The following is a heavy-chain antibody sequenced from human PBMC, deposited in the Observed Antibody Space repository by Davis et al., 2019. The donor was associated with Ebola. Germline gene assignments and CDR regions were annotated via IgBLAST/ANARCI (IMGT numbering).Heavy chain of an antibody. J-gene: IGHJ4*02. V-gene: IGHV3-30*18. CDR2: ISYDGTNK. CDR3: AKVPAAALYFDY. D-gene: IGHD2-2*01. Sequence: GESLKISCAASGFTFSSHGMHRVRQAPGKGLEWVAVISYDGTNKYYADSVKGRFTISRDNSKNTLYLQMNSLRAEDTAVYYCAKVPAAALYFDYWGQGTLVTVSS. CDR1: GFTFSSHG.